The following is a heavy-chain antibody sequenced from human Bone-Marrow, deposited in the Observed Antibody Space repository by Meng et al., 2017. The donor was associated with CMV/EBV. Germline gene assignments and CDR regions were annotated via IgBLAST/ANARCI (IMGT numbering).Heavy chain of an antibody. V-gene: IGHV4-39*07. CDR3: ARILGYCSSTSCPAEGWFDP. CDR2: IYYSGST. D-gene: IGHD2-2*01. CDR1: GASISSYY. J-gene: IGHJ5*02. Sequence: GSLRLSCTVSGASISSYYWGWIRQPPGKGLEWIGSIYYSGSTYYNPSLKSRVTISVDTSKNQFSLKLSSVTAADTAVYYCARILGYCSSTSCPAEGWFDPWGQGTLVTVSS.